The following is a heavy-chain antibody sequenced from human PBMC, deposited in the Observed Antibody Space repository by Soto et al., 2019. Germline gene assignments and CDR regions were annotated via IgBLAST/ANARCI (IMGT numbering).Heavy chain of an antibody. Sequence: SETLSLTCTVSGGSISSYYWSWIRQPPGKGLEWIGYIYYSGSTNYNPSLKSRVTISVDTSKNQFSLKLSSVTAADTAVYYCARHQRLLRYFDWLPEDYYYSYGMDVWGQGTTVTVS. CDR2: IYYSGST. D-gene: IGHD3-9*01. V-gene: IGHV4-59*08. CDR3: ARHQRLLRYFDWLPEDYYYSYGMDV. J-gene: IGHJ6*02. CDR1: GGSISSYY.